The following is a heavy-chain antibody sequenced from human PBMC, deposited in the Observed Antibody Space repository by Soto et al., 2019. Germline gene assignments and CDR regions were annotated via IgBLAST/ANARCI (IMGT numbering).Heavy chain of an antibody. J-gene: IGHJ3*02. CDR3: ARVGYYGSSGSDDAFDI. Sequence: QVQLQESGPGLVKPSQTLSLTCTVSGGSISSGDYYWSWIRQPPGKGLEWIVYIYYSGSTYYNPSLRSRVTISGDTSKNQFSRELSSVTAADTAVYYCARVGYYGSSGSDDAFDIWGQGTMVTVSS. V-gene: IGHV4-30-4*01. CDR2: IYYSGST. CDR1: GGSISSGDYY. D-gene: IGHD3-22*01.